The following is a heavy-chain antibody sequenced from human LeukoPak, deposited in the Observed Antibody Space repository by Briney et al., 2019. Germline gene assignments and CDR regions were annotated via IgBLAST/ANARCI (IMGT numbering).Heavy chain of an antibody. Sequence: GGSLRLSCAASGFTFSSYVMSWVRQAPGEGLEWVSSISYSGGSTYYSDSVKGRFTISRDNSKNTLYLQMNSLRAEDTAVYYCAKDRYSSGWYYFDYWGQGTLVTVSS. D-gene: IGHD6-19*01. J-gene: IGHJ4*02. CDR2: ISYSGGST. CDR3: AKDRYSSGWYYFDY. CDR1: GFTFSSYV. V-gene: IGHV3-23*01.